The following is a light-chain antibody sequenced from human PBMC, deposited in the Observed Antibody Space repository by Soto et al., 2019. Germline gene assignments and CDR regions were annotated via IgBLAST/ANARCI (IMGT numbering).Light chain of an antibody. CDR3: QQRSSWPLT. V-gene: IGKV3-11*01. CDR2: DAS. CDR1: QSVRSL. J-gene: IGKJ4*01. Sequence: EIVLTQSPATLSLSPGEGATLSCRASQSVRSLLAWYQQKPGQAPSLLIYDASYRATGIPVRFSGSGSVTDFTLTISSLEPEDFAVYYCQQRSSWPLTFGGGTKVEIK.